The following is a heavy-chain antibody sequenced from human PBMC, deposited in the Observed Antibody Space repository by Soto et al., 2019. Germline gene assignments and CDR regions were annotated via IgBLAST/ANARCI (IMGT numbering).Heavy chain of an antibody. D-gene: IGHD6-19*01. CDR3: AKPPGGWYPPFDY. CDR2: ISYDGSNK. CDR1: GFTFSSYG. Sequence: QVQLVESGGGVAQPGRSLRLSCAASGFTFSSYGMQWVRQAPGKGLEWVAVISYDGSNKYYADSVKGRFTISRDNSKNTLYLQMNSLRAEDTAVYYCAKPPGGWYPPFDYWGQGTLVTVSS. V-gene: IGHV3-30*18. J-gene: IGHJ4*02.